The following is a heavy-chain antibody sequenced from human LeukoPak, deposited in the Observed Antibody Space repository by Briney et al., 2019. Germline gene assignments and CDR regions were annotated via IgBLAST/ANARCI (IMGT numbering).Heavy chain of an antibody. CDR2: IHYGGTT. CDR3: TRDIGDFVSDF. Sequence: PSETLSLTCTVSGGSIGSGYYWAWIRQPPGKGLEWIGSIHYGGTTHYNPSLQSRVTISADTSKNQFALDLRSVTAADTAEYYCTRDIGDFVSDFWGQGTLVTVSS. D-gene: IGHD2-21*02. CDR1: GGSIGSGYY. J-gene: IGHJ4*02. V-gene: IGHV4-39*02.